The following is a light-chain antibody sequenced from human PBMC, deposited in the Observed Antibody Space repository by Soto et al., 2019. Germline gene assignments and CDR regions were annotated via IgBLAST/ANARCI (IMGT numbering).Light chain of an antibody. CDR3: QQYHYWWT. CDR2: GAS. J-gene: IGKJ1*01. Sequence: EIVMTQSPATLSVSPGERVTLSCRASQSVNNNLAWYQQKPGQAPRLPISGASTRATGIPARFSGSGSGTDFTLTISSLQSEDLAVYYCQQYHYWWTFGQGTKVEIK. CDR1: QSVNNN. V-gene: IGKV3-15*01.